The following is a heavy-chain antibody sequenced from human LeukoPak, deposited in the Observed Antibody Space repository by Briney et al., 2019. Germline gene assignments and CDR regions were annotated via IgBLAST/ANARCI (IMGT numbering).Heavy chain of an antibody. Sequence: GGSLRLSCAASGFTFSTYAMNWVRQAPGRGLEWVSSISSSGGSTYYADSVRGRFAISRDNSKNTLYLQMNSLRAEDTAVYYCAKAPSYYYDSSGYYYFDYWGQGTLVTVSS. CDR3: AKAPSYYYDSSGYYYFDY. D-gene: IGHD3-22*01. J-gene: IGHJ4*02. CDR2: ISSSGGST. CDR1: GFTFSTYA. V-gene: IGHV3-23*01.